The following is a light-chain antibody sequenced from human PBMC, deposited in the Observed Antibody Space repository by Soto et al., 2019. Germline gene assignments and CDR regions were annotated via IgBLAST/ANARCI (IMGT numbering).Light chain of an antibody. CDR2: AAS. J-gene: IGKJ2*01. CDR3: QQYGSSSYT. CDR1: QSISSSY. V-gene: IGKV3-20*01. Sequence: EIVLTQSPGTLSLTLGERATLSCRASQSISSSYLAWYQQKPGQAPRLLIYAASSRATAIPVWFSGSGSGTDFTLTISRLEPDEFAVYYCQQYGSSSYTFGQGTQLEIK.